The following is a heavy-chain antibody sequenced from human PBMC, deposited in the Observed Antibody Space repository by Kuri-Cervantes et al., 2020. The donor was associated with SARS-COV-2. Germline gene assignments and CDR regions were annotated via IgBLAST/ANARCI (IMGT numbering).Heavy chain of an antibody. J-gene: IGHJ4*02. CDR1: GFTFSDYY. CDR2: ISYSGTYT. Sequence: GESLKISCAASGFTFSDYYMSWIRQAPGKGLEWVSYISYSGTYTKYTDSVKGRFSVSRDNTENSLDLQMDSLRAEDTAVYYCAKGRGGLIVLMGDWGQGTLVTVSS. CDR3: AKGRGGLIVLMGD. V-gene: IGHV3-11*05. D-gene: IGHD2-8*01.